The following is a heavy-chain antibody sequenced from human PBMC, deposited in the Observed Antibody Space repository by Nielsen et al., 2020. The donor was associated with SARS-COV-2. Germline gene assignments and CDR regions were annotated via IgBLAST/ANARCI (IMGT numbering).Heavy chain of an antibody. CDR3: ARVPAAGTEYYYYGMDV. V-gene: IGHV3-30*04. D-gene: IGHD6-13*01. CDR1: SFTFSRYA. Sequence: GGSLRLSCAASSFTFSRYAMHWVRQAPGKGLEWVAVMSYDARNKYYADSVKGRFTISRDNSKNTLSLQMNSLRAEDTAVYYCARVPAAGTEYYYYGMDVWGQGTTVTVSS. J-gene: IGHJ6*02. CDR2: MSYDARNK.